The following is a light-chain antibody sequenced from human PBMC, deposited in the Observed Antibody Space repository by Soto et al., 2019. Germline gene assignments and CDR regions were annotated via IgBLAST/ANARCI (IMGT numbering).Light chain of an antibody. CDR1: SSDVGSYNY. Sequence: QSVLTQPPSASGSPGQSVTISCTGTSSDVGSYNYVSWIRQRPGTAPKHMIYEVTKRPSGVPDRFSGSKSGNTASLTVSGLQAEDEADYFCISYAGSSNFVVFGGGTQLTVL. CDR2: EVT. V-gene: IGLV2-8*01. J-gene: IGLJ2*01. CDR3: ISYAGSSNFVV.